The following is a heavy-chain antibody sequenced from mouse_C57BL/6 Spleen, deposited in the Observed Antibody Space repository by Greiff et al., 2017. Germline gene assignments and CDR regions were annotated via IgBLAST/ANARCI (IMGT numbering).Heavy chain of an antibody. J-gene: IGHJ1*03. V-gene: IGHV1-26*01. Sequence: VQLQQSGPELVKPGASVKISCKASGYTFTDYYMNWVKKSHGKSLEWIGDINPNNGGTSYNQKFKGKATLTVDKSSSTAYMELRSLTSEDSAVYYCARGSSYGYFDGWGTGTTVTVSS. CDR1: GYTFTDYY. CDR3: ARGSSYGYFDG. CDR2: INPNNGGT. D-gene: IGHD1-1*01.